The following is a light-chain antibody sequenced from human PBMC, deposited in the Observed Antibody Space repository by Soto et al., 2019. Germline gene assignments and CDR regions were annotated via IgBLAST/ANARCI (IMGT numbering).Light chain of an antibody. CDR3: CSYAGSYTYV. CDR1: SSDVGSYNF. V-gene: IGLV2-23*02. Sequence: QSALTQPASVSGSPGQSITISCTGTSSDVGSYNFVSWYQQHPGKAPKLMIYEVSTRPSGVSNGFSGSKSGNTASLTISGLQAEDEADYYCCSYAGSYTYVFGSGTKLTVL. CDR2: EVS. J-gene: IGLJ1*01.